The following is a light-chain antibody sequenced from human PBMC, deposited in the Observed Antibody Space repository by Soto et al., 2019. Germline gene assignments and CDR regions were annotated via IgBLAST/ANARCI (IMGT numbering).Light chain of an antibody. V-gene: IGKV1-39*01. CDR2: ATS. Sequence: DIQMTQSPSSLSASVGDRVTITCRASQSISTYLIWYQQKPGKAPKLLIYATSSLQSGVPSRFSGSGSGTDFTLTISSLQPEDFATYYWQQSYSTPPGTFGQGTKVEIK. CDR1: QSISTY. CDR3: QQSYSTPPGT. J-gene: IGKJ1*01.